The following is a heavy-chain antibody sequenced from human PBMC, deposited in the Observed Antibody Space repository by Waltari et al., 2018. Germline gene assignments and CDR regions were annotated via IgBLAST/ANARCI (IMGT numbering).Heavy chain of an antibody. Sequence: QVQLQQWGAGLLKPSETLSLTCAVYGGTFSGYYWSWIRQPPGKGLEWIWEINHSGSNNYNPSLQSRVTISVDTSKNQFSLKLSSVTAADTAVYYCARGGVYYYDSSGYPGSWFDPWGQGTLVTVSS. CDR3: ARGGVYYYDSSGYPGSWFDP. CDR2: INHSGSN. V-gene: IGHV4-34*01. J-gene: IGHJ5*02. CDR1: GGTFSGYY. D-gene: IGHD3-22*01.